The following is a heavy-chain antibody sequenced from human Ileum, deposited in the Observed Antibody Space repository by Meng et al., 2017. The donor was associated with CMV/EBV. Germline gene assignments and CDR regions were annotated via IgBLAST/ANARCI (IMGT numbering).Heavy chain of an antibody. D-gene: IGHD4-23*01. Sequence: SCVDSGSTFSSCWIHWGRQGPGKRLVWVSRISTARDSTANADSVKGRFTISRDNAKNTLYLQMNSLRVDDTAVYYCARGARWGAGFDYWGQGTLVTVSS. CDR3: ARGARWGAGFDY. CDR1: GSTFSSCW. J-gene: IGHJ4*02. V-gene: IGHV3-74*03. CDR2: ISTARDST.